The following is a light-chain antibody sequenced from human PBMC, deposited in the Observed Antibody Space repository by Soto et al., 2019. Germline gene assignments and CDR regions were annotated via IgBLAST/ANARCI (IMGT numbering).Light chain of an antibody. CDR1: QGISSY. Sequence: AIRMTQSPSSFSASTGDRGTITCRASQGISSYLAWYQQKPGKAPKLLIYAASTLQSGVPSRFSGSGSGTDFSLTISCLQSEDFATYYCQQYYSYPPITFGQGTRLEIK. J-gene: IGKJ5*01. CDR3: QQYYSYPPIT. V-gene: IGKV1-8*01. CDR2: AAS.